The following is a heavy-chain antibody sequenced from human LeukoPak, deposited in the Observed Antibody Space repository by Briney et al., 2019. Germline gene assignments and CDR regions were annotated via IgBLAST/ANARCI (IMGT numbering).Heavy chain of an antibody. Sequence: GASVKVSCKASGYTFTSYDINWVRQATGQGLEWMGWMNPNSGNTGYAQKFQGRVTMTRNTSISTAYMELSSLRSEDTAVYYCAIAPYYDFWSGYYTGAPELVGGHYYYYMDVWGKGTTVTVSS. CDR1: GYTFTSYD. CDR2: MNPNSGNT. D-gene: IGHD3-3*01. J-gene: IGHJ6*03. CDR3: AIAPYYDFWSGYYTGAPELVGGHYYYYMDV. V-gene: IGHV1-8*01.